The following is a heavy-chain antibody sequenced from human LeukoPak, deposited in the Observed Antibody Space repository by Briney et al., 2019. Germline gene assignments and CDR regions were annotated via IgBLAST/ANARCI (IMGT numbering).Heavy chain of an antibody. CDR1: GFTFCNYA. CDR3: ARGLRAYYYYGMDV. D-gene: IGHD3-3*01. J-gene: IGHJ6*02. V-gene: IGHV3-64*02. CDR2: ISSNGGST. Sequence: GGSLRLSCAASGFTFCNYAMHWVRQAPGEGLEYVSAISSNGGSTYYADSVKGRFTISRDNSKNTLFLQMGSLRVEDMAVYYCARGLRAYYYYGMDVWGQGTTVTVSS.